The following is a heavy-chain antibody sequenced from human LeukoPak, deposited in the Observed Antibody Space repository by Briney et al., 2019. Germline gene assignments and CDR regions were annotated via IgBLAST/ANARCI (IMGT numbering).Heavy chain of an antibody. CDR2: INSDGSST. J-gene: IGHJ4*02. CDR3: ARGSEGSGYYWLGY. CDR1: GFTFSSYW. Sequence: GGSLRLSCAASGFTFSSYWMHWVRQAPGKGLVWVSRINSDGSSTSYADSVKGRFTISRDNAKNTLYLQMNSLRAEDTAVYYCARGSEGSGYYWLGYWGQGTLVTVSS. D-gene: IGHD3-3*01. V-gene: IGHV3-74*01.